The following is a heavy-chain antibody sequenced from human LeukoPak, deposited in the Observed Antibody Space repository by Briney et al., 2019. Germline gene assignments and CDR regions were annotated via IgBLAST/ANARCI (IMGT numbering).Heavy chain of an antibody. J-gene: IGHJ4*02. V-gene: IGHV4-39*01. CDR3: ARITGTTSGLY. D-gene: IGHD1-7*01. Sequence: SETLSLTCTVSGTSISSSFYYWGWIRRPPGKGLEWIGSIYYSGSTYYNPSLKSRVIISVDTSKNQFSLKLNSVTAADTAVYYCARITGTTSGLYWGQGTLVTVSS. CDR2: IYYSGST. CDR1: GTSISSSFYY.